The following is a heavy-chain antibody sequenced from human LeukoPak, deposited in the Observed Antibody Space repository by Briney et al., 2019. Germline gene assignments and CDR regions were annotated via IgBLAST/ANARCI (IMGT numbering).Heavy chain of an antibody. CDR3: ATPYGYDALDI. D-gene: IGHD2-2*03. V-gene: IGHV3-53*01. J-gene: IGHJ3*02. CDR1: GFTVSSNY. Sequence: GGSLRLSCAASGFTVSSNYMSWVRQAPGKGLEWVSIIYSGGGKNYADSVKGRFTISRDNSKNTMYLQMNSLRAEDTAVYFCATPYGYDALDIWGQGTMVTVSS. CDR2: IYSGGGK.